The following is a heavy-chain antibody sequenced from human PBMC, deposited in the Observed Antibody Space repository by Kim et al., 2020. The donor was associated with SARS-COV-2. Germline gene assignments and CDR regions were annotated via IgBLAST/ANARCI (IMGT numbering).Heavy chain of an antibody. CDR3: AREYSSSWYGYYYGMDV. D-gene: IGHD6-13*01. CDR1: GFTFSSYA. V-gene: IGHV3-30*04. Sequence: GGSLRLSCAASGFTFSSYAMHWVRQAPGKGLEWVAVISYDGSNKYYADSVKGRFTISRDNSKNTLYLQMNSLRAEDTAVYYCAREYSSSWYGYYYGMDVWGQGTTVTVSS. J-gene: IGHJ6*01. CDR2: ISYDGSNK.